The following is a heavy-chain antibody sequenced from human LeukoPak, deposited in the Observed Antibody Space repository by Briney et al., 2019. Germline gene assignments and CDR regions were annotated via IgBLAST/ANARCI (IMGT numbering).Heavy chain of an antibody. J-gene: IGHJ4*02. Sequence: ASVKVSCKASGYTFTGYYMHWVRQAPGQGLEWMGWINPNSGGTNYAQKFQGRVTMTRDTSISTAYMELSRLRSDDTAVYYCARDPHYYGSGSYYNWGQGTLVTVSS. CDR1: GYTFTGYY. CDR2: INPNSGGT. V-gene: IGHV1-2*02. D-gene: IGHD3-10*01. CDR3: ARDPHYYGSGSYYN.